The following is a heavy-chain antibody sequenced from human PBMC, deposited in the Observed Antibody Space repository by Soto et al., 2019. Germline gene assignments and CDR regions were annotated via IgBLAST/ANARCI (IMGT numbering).Heavy chain of an antibody. CDR1: GGSISSSSYY. D-gene: IGHD4-17*01. V-gene: IGHV4-39*07. CDR3: ARKNGVLDAFDI. J-gene: IGHJ3*02. CDR2: IYYSGST. Sequence: SETLSLTCTVSGGSISSSSYYWDWIRQPPGKGLEWIGSIYYSGSTYYNPSLKSRVTISVDTSKNQFSLKLSSVTAVDTAVYYCARKNGVLDAFDIWGQGTMVTVSS.